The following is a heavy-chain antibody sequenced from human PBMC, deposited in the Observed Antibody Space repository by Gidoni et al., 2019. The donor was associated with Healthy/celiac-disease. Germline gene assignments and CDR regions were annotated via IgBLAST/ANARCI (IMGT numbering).Heavy chain of an antibody. D-gene: IGHD5-18*01. CDR1: GFTFSSYA. CDR3: ARGHNRDEIQLWLGMD. J-gene: IGHJ4*02. V-gene: IGHV3-30-3*01. CDR2: ISYDGSNK. Sequence: QVQLVESGGGVVQPGRSLRLSCAASGFTFSSYAMHWVRQAPGKGLEWVAVISYDGSNKYYADSVKGRFTISRDNSKNTLYLQMNSLRAEDTAVYYWARGHNRDEIQLWLGMDWGQGTLVTVSS.